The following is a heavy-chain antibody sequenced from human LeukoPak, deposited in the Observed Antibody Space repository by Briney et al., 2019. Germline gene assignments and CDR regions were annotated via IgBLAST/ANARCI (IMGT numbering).Heavy chain of an antibody. Sequence: KASETLSLTCTVSGGSISSGGYYWSWIRQPPGKGLEWIGYIYHSGSTYYNPSLKSRVTISVDRSKNQFSLKLSSVTAADTAVYYCARTTVPPAGYYYMDVWGKGTTVTVSS. CDR3: ARTTVPPAGYYYMDV. J-gene: IGHJ6*03. CDR1: GGSISSGGYY. CDR2: IYHSGST. D-gene: IGHD4-17*01. V-gene: IGHV4-30-2*01.